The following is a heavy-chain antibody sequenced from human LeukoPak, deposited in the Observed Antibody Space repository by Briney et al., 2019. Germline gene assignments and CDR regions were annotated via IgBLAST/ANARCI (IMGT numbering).Heavy chain of an antibody. CDR2: INTNTGNP. D-gene: IGHD2-8*01. J-gene: IGHJ4*02. CDR1: GYTFTSYA. V-gene: IGHV7-4-1*02. CDR3: ASFFCINGVCYYLDY. Sequence: GASVKVPCKASGYTFTSYAMGWVRQAPGHGLEWMGWINTNTGNPTYAQGFTGRFVFSLDTSVSTAYLQISSLEAEDTAVYYCASFFCINGVCYYLDYWGQGTLVTVSS.